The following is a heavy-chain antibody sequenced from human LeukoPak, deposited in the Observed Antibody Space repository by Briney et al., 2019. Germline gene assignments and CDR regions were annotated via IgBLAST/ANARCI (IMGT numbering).Heavy chain of an antibody. J-gene: IGHJ4*02. D-gene: IGHD3-9*01. CDR2: IYYSGST. CDR1: GVSVSSGSYY. CDR3: ARVAPLRDFGV. Sequence: PSETLSLTCTVSGVSVSSGSYYWRWLRQPPGKGLEWIGYIYYSGSTNYNPSLKSRVTISVDTSKNQFSLKLSSVTAADTAVYYCARVAPLRDFGVWGQGTLVTVSS. V-gene: IGHV4-61*01.